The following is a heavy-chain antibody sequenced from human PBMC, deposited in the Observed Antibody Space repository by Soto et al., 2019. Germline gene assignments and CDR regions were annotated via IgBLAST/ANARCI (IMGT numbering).Heavy chain of an antibody. CDR1: GFTFSDYY. CDR3: ARDRGGYDRLYYYHGMDV. D-gene: IGHD5-12*01. J-gene: IGHJ6*02. V-gene: IGHV3-11*06. CDR2: ISSSSGST. Sequence: GGSLRLSFAASGFTFSDYYMSWSRQAPGKGLEYISYISSSSGSTNYADSVKGRFTISRDNAKNSLYLQMSSLRAEDTAVYYCARDRGGYDRLYYYHGMDVWGQGTTVTVSS.